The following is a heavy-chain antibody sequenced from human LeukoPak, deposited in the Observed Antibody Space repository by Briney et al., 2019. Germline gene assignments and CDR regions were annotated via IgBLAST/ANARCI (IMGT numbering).Heavy chain of an antibody. CDR1: GGSISIGGYY. CDR3: ARGPHTGVNYYDSSGYYY. Sequence: PSQTLSLTCTISGGSISIGGYYWSWIRQHPGKALEWIGYIYYSGSTYYNPSLKSRVTMSVDTSKNQFSLKLSSVTAADTAVYYCARGPHTGVNYYDSSGYYYWGQGTLVTVSS. J-gene: IGHJ4*02. D-gene: IGHD3-22*01. V-gene: IGHV4-31*03. CDR2: IYYSGST.